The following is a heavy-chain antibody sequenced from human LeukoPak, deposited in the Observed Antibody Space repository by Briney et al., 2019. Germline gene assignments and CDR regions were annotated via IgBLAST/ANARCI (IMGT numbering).Heavy chain of an antibody. CDR3: ERDPSEYEWQRGWYRDF. CDR2: FSGSGGIT. Sequence: GGSLRLSCAASGFTFSSNAMSWVRQAPGKGLEWVSTFSGSGGITDYADSVKGRFTISRDNSKNTLALHMSNLRVEDTAVYYCERDPSEYEWQRGWYRDFWGQGSQVTVSS. J-gene: IGHJ4*02. D-gene: IGHD6-19*01. V-gene: IGHV3-23*01. CDR1: GFTFSSNA.